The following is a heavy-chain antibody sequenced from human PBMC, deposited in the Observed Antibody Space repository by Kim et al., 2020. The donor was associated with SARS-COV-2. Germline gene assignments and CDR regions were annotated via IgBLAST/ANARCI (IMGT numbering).Heavy chain of an antibody. CDR2: ISGSGGST. CDR3: AKDGGTFHS. CDR1: GFTFSSYA. J-gene: IGHJ1*01. D-gene: IGHD1-26*01. V-gene: IGHV3-23*01. Sequence: GGSLRLSCAASGFTFSSYALTWVRQAPGKGLEWVSGISGSGGSTSYADSVKGRFSISRDNSKNMLYLQMNSLRAEDTAVYYCAKDGGTFHSWGQGTLVT.